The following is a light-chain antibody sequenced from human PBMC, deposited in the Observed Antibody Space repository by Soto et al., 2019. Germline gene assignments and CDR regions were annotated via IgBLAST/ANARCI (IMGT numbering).Light chain of an antibody. J-gene: IGKJ1*01. V-gene: IGKV3-20*01. CDR3: QQYTTYWT. CDR1: QSISSSF. CDR2: GAS. Sequence: EVVLTQSPGILSLSPGERASLSCGASQSISSSFLAWYQQKPGQAPRLLIYGASSRATGIPDRFSGTGSETDFTLTISSLQPNDSATYYCQQYTTYWTFGQGTKVDI.